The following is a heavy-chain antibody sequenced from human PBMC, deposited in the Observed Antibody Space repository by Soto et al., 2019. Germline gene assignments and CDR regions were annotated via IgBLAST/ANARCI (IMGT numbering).Heavy chain of an antibody. V-gene: IGHV1-69*13. CDR1: GGTFSSYA. J-gene: IGHJ4*02. Sequence: RASVKVSCKASGGTFSSYAISWVRQAPGQGLEWMGGIIPIFGTANYAQKFQGRVTITADESTSTAYMELSSLRSEDTAVYYCARVRGYSGYDWGTFDYWGQGTLVTVSS. D-gene: IGHD5-12*01. CDR2: IIPIFGTA. CDR3: ARVRGYSGYDWGTFDY.